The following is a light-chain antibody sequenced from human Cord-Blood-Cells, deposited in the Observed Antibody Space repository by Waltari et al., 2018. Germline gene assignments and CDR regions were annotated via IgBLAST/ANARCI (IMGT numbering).Light chain of an antibody. J-gene: IGLJ2*01. CDR2: DVS. CDR3: CSYAGSYSVV. CDR1: SSEVGGYNY. V-gene: IGLV2-11*01. Sequence: QSALTQPRSVPGSPGQSVTISCTGTSSEVGGYNYVSWSQQHPGKAPKPMIYDVSKRPSGVPDRFSGSKSGNTASLTISGLQAEDEADYYCCSYAGSYSVVFGGGTKLTVL.